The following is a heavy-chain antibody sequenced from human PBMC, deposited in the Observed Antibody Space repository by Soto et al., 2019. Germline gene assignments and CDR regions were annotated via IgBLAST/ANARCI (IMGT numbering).Heavy chain of an antibody. CDR2: INPSGGST. V-gene: IGHV1-46*01. J-gene: IGHJ5*02. Sequence: VASVKVSCKASGYTFTSYYMHWVRQAPGQGLEWMGIINPSGGSTSYAQKFQGRVTMTRDTSTSTVYMELSSLRSEDTAVYYCARDPKYYYGSGQRWFDPWGQGTLVTVSS. CDR1: GYTFTSYY. D-gene: IGHD3-10*01. CDR3: ARDPKYYYGSGQRWFDP.